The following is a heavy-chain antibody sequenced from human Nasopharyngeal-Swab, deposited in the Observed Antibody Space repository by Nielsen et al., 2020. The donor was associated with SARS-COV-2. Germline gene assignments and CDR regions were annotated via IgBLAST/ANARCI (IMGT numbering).Heavy chain of an antibody. CDR3: ARDRANWDFDY. D-gene: IGHD7-27*01. CDR1: GFTFSDYY. V-gene: IGHV3-11*04. CDR2: ISGSGGTI. Sequence: GESLKISCAASGFTFSDYYMSWIRQAPGKGLECISYISGSGGTIYYGESMKGRFTISRDNAKNSLYLQMNSLRAEDTAVYYCARDRANWDFDYWGQGTLVTVSS. J-gene: IGHJ4*02.